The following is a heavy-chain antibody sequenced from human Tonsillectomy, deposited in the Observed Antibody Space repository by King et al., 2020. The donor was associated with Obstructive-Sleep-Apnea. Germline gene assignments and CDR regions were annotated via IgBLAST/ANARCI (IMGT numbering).Heavy chain of an antibody. CDR2: IYHSGST. Sequence: QLQESGPGLVKSSETLSLTCIVSVYCISSGYNWGGSGQAPWKGLEWFGNIYHSGSTYYTPSLKSRDTISVDTSKNQFSLKLSSVTATDTAVYYCARVGGDSRVDYWGQGTLVTVSS. CDR3: ARVGGDSRVDY. D-gene: IGHD2-21*02. CDR1: VYCISSGYN. V-gene: IGHV4-38-2*02. J-gene: IGHJ4*02.